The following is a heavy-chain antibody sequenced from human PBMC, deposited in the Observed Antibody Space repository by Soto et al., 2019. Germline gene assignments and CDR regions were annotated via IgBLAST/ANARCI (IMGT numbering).Heavy chain of an antibody. J-gene: IGHJ4*02. CDR2: IYYSGST. V-gene: IGHV4-31*03. Sequence: SETLPLTVTVSGGPISSGGYYWSWIRQHPGKGLEWIVYIYYSGSTYYNPSLKIRVTISVDTSKNQFSLNLRSVTAEDTDVYYCARDTNETYCTNGVCALAVDWGQGTLVTVPS. D-gene: IGHD2-8*01. CDR3: ARDTNETYCTNGVCALAVD. CDR1: GGPISSGGYY.